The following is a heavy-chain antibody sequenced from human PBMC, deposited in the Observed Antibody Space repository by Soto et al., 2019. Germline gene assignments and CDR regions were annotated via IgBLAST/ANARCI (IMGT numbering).Heavy chain of an antibody. D-gene: IGHD3-10*01. Sequence: QVQLVQSGAEVKKPGASVKVSCKASGYTFTGYYMHWVRQAPGQGLEWMGWINPNSGGTNYAQKFQGWVTMTRDTSISKAYMELSKLRSDDTAVYYCARDHGFGESADYWGQGTLVTVSS. V-gene: IGHV1-2*04. CDR2: INPNSGGT. J-gene: IGHJ4*02. CDR3: ARDHGFGESADY. CDR1: GYTFTGYY.